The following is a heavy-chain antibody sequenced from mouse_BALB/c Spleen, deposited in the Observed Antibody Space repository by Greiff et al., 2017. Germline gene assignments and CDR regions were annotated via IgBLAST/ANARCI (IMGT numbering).Heavy chain of an antibody. CDR3: AREGGYYGSSFDY. D-gene: IGHD1-1*01. Sequence: EVKLVESGPELVKPGASVKISCKASGYTFTDYNMHWVKQSHGKSLEWIGYIYPYNGGTGYNQKFKSKATLTVDNSSSTAYMELRSLTSEDSAVYYCAREGGYYGSSFDYWGQGTTLTVSS. CDR1: GYTFTDYN. V-gene: IGHV1S29*02. CDR2: IYPYNGGT. J-gene: IGHJ2*01.